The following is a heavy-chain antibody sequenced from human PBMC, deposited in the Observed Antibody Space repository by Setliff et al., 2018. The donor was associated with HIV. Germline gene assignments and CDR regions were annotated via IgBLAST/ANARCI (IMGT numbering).Heavy chain of an antibody. V-gene: IGHV1-18*01. CDR2: IATYNGNT. CDR1: GYTFNSYG. Sequence: GASVKVSCKASGYTFNSYGISWVRQAPGQGPEWVGWIATYNGNTNYAQRLQGRVTLTTDTFTSTAYMELRSLRLDDTAVYFCARGVSQAYTYGSGAYYYFDFWGLGTLVTVSS. D-gene: IGHD6-19*01. CDR3: ARGVSQAYTYGSGAYYYFDF. J-gene: IGHJ4*02.